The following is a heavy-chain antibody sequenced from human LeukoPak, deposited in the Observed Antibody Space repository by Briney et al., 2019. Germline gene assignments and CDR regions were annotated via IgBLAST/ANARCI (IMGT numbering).Heavy chain of an antibody. CDR2: IKSKTDGGTT. V-gene: IGHV3-15*01. Sequence: PGGSLRLSCAASGFTFSNAWMSWVRQAPGKGLEWVGRIKSKTDGGTTDYAAPVKGRFTISRDDSKNTLYLQMNSLRAEDTAVYYCAKDRLVPAALPLSYWGQGTLVTVSS. CDR3: AKDRLVPAALPLSY. CDR1: GFTFSNAW. J-gene: IGHJ4*02. D-gene: IGHD2-2*01.